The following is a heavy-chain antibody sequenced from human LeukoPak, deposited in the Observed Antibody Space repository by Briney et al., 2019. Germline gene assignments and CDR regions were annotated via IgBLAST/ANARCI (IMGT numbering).Heavy chain of an antibody. V-gene: IGHV3-21*01. CDR3: ARSYSSGYYLDAFDI. J-gene: IGHJ3*02. CDR2: ISSSSSYI. D-gene: IGHD3-22*01. Sequence: GGSLRLSCAASGFTFSSYSMNWVRQAPGKGLEWVSSISSSSSYIYYADSVKGRFTISRDNAKNSLYLQMNSLRAEDTAVYYCARSYSSGYYLDAFDIWGQGTMVTVSS. CDR1: GFTFSSYS.